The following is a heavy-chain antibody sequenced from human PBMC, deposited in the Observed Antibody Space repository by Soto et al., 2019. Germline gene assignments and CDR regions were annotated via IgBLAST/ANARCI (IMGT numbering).Heavy chain of an antibody. J-gene: IGHJ4*02. D-gene: IGHD2-15*01. V-gene: IGHV1-46*03. Sequence: QVQLVQSGAEVKKPGASVKVSCKASGYTFTSYYMHWVRQAPGQGLEWMGIINPSGGSTSYAQKFQGRVTMTRDTSTSTVYMELSSLRYEDTAVYYCARGGKPLGYCSGGSCYSGDYWGQGTLVTVSS. CDR2: INPSGGST. CDR1: GYTFTSYY. CDR3: ARGGKPLGYCSGGSCYSGDY.